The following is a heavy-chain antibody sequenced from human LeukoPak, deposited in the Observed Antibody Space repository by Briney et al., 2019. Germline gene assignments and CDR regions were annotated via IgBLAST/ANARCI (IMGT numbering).Heavy chain of an antibody. D-gene: IGHD2-2*01. CDR1: GGTFSSYA. CDR2: IIPIFGTA. CDR3: ARDVRHRYCSSSSCYWGWLDP. Sequence: SVKVSCKASGGTFSSYAISWVRQAPGQGLEWMGGIIPIFGTANYAQKFQGRVTITADESTSTAYMELSSLRSEDTAVYYCARDVRHRYCSSSSCYWGWLDPWGQGTLVTVSS. J-gene: IGHJ5*02. V-gene: IGHV1-69*13.